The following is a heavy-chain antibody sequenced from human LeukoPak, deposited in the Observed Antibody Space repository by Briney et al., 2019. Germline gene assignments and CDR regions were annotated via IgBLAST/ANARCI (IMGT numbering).Heavy chain of an antibody. Sequence: KPSETLSFTCAVSGTSFSSYYWSWIRQPPGKGLEWIGEVNHSGYTNDNPSLKSRVTISVDTSKNQFSLRLRSVTAADTAVYFCARMTTGHDFWGQGTLVTVSS. CDR2: VNHSGYT. CDR3: ARMTTGHDF. D-gene: IGHD4-17*01. V-gene: IGHV4-34*01. J-gene: IGHJ4*02. CDR1: GTSFSSYY.